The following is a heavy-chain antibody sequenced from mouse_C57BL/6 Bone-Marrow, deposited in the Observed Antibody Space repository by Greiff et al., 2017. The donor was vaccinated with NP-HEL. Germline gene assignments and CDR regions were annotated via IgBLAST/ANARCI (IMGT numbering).Heavy chain of an antibody. J-gene: IGHJ3*01. V-gene: IGHV5-6*01. CDR3: MEGGWFAY. Sequence: EVKLVESGGDLVKPGGSLKLSCAASGFTFSSYGMSWVRQTPDKRLEWVATISSGGSYTYYPDSVKGRFTISRDNAKNTLYLQMSSLKSEDTAMYYCMEGGWFAYWGQGTLVTVSA. CDR1: GFTFSSYG. CDR2: ISSGGSYT.